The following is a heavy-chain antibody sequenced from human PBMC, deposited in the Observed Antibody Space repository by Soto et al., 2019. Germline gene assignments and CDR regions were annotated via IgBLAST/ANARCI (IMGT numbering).Heavy chain of an antibody. CDR2: IYHSGNT. D-gene: IGHD6-19*01. V-gene: IGHV4-38-2*01. Sequence: SDTLSLTCAVSGYSISSGYYCGWIRQPPGKGLEWIGSIYHSGNTYYNPSLKSRVTISVDTSKNHFSLKLSSVTAADTAVYYCARARIVVAGTIVDYWGQGTLVTVSS. J-gene: IGHJ4*02. CDR1: GYSISSGYY. CDR3: ARARIVVAGTIVDY.